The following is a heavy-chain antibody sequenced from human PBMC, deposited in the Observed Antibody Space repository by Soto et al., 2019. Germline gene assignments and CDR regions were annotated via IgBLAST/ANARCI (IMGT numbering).Heavy chain of an antibody. Sequence: LRLSCAASGFTFSDYYMSWIRQAPGKGLEWVSYISSSGSTIYYADSVKGRFTISRDNAKNSLYLQMNSLRAEDTAVYYCARNRDTAMVTPSNAFAIWGQGTMVTVSS. V-gene: IGHV3-11*01. CDR1: GFTFSDYY. CDR2: ISSSGSTI. CDR3: ARNRDTAMVTPSNAFAI. D-gene: IGHD5-18*01. J-gene: IGHJ3*02.